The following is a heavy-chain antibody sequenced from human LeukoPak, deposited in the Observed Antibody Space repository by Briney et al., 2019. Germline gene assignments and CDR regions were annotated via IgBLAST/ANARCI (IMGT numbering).Heavy chain of an antibody. Sequence: PSETLSLTGTVSGGSISSGDYYWSWIRQPPGKGLEWIAYMYYSGSTYYNPSLKSRVTMSADTSKNQLSLKLSSVTAADTAVYYCARPYYYDSRIDPWGQGTLVTVSS. D-gene: IGHD3-22*01. V-gene: IGHV4-30-4*01. CDR1: GGSISSGDYY. CDR3: ARPYYYDSRIDP. CDR2: MYYSGST. J-gene: IGHJ5*02.